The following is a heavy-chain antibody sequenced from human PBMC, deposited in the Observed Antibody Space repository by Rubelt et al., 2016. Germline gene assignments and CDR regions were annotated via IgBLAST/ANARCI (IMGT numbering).Heavy chain of an antibody. CDR3: ARDWSGYSSSSDY. Sequence: QLQLQESGPGLVKPSETLSLTCTVSGGSISSSSYYWGWIRQPPGTGLEWIGSIYYSGSTYYNPSLKGRVTISVDTSKNQFSLKLSSVTAADTAVYYCARDWSGYSSSSDYWGQGTLVTVSS. CDR1: GGSISSSSYY. J-gene: IGHJ4*02. V-gene: IGHV4-39*07. D-gene: IGHD6-13*01. CDR2: IYYSGST.